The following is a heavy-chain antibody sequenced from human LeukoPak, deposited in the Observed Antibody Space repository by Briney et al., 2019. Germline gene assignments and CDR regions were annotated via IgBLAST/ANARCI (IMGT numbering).Heavy chain of an antibody. CDR1: GGSISSSSYY. J-gene: IGHJ4*02. CDR2: IYYSRST. D-gene: IGHD3-10*01. CDR3: VRDSGSYVDY. Sequence: SETLSLTCTVSGGSISSSSYYWGWIRQPPGKGLEWIGSIYYSRSTYYNPSLKSRVTISVDTSKNQFSLKLSSVTAADTAVYYCVRDSGSYVDYWGQGTLVTVSS. V-gene: IGHV4-39*01.